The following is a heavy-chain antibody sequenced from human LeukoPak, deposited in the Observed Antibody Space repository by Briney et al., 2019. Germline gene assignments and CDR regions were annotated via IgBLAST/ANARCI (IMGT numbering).Heavy chain of an antibody. CDR1: GFTFTTYW. J-gene: IGHJ6*03. D-gene: IGHD3-3*01. V-gene: IGHV3-7*01. CDR3: ARDRYYDFWSGLNYYYYMDV. Sequence: GGSLRLPCAASGFTFTTYWMSWVRQAPGKGLEWVANIKQDGTEKYYVDSVKGRFTISRDNAKNSLYLQMNSLRAEDTAVYYCARDRYYDFWSGLNYYYYMDVWGKGTTVTVSS. CDR2: IKQDGTEK.